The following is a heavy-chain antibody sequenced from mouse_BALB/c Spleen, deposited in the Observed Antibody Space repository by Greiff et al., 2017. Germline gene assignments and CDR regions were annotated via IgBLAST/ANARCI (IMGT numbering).Heavy chain of an antibody. CDR1: GFAFSSYD. D-gene: IGHD2-1*01. CDR3: ARHGIYYGNYWYFDV. V-gene: IGHV5-12-1*01. CDR2: ISSGGGST. Sequence: EVKLMESGGGLVKPGGSLKLSCAASGFAFSSYDMSWVRQTPEKRLEWVAYISSGGGSTYYPDTVKGRFTISRDNAKNTLYLQMSSLKSEDTAMYYCARHGIYYGNYWYFDVWGAGTTVTVSS. J-gene: IGHJ1*01.